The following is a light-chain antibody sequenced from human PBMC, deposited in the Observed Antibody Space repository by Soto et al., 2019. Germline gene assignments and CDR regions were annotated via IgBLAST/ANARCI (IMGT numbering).Light chain of an antibody. Sequence: DIQMTQSPSSLSASVGDRVTITCRASQNIGNNLNWYQQKPGRAPKLLIYAASRVHSGVPSRFSASGSGTDFTVTISSLQLEDLATYYCQQSHSYPPNTFGQGTTVEMK. CDR3: QQSHSYPPNT. CDR1: QNIGNN. V-gene: IGKV1-39*01. J-gene: IGKJ2*01. CDR2: AAS.